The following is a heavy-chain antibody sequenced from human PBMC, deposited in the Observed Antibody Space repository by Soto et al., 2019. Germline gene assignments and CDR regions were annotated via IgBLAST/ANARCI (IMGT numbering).Heavy chain of an antibody. V-gene: IGHV4-30-4*01. Sequence: SETLSLTCSVSGYSVSSGDFYWSWIRQHPGKGLEWLGFIDPTGGDHYNPSLKSRLNILIDTSNNQFSLRLNSVTAADTAVYYCATYRKFFQIWGQGTKVTVSS. J-gene: IGHJ3*02. CDR2: IDPTGGD. CDR1: GYSVSSGDFY. CDR3: ATYRKFFQI.